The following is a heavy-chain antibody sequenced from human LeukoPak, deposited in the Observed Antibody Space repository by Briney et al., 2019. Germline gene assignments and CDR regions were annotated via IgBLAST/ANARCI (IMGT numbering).Heavy chain of an antibody. V-gene: IGHV1-2*02. CDR1: GYTFTGYY. CDR3: ARDPAALSVYYYYYMDV. Sequence: ASVKVSCKAPGYTFTGYYMHWVRQAPGQGLEWMGWINPNSGGTNYAQKFQGRVTMTRDTSISTAYMELSRLRSDDTAVYYCARDPAALSVYYYYYMDVWGKGTTVTVSS. D-gene: IGHD3-16*02. J-gene: IGHJ6*03. CDR2: INPNSGGT.